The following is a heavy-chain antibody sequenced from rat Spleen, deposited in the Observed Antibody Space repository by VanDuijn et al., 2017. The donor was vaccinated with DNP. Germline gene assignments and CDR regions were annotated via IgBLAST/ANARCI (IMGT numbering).Heavy chain of an antibody. D-gene: IGHD1-3*01. CDR1: GFTFNKYW. V-gene: IGHV5-31*01. Sequence: EVQLVESGGDLVQPGKSLKLSCVASGFTFNKYWMTWIRQVPGKGLEWVASITSSGGSTYYPDSVKGRFTISRDNAKNTLYLQMDSLRSEDTATYYCARAAYGSFDYWGQGVMVTVSS. J-gene: IGHJ2*01. CDR3: ARAAYGSFDY. CDR2: ITSSGGST.